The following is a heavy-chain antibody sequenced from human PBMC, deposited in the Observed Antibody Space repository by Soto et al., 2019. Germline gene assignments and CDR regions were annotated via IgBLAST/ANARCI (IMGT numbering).Heavy chain of an antibody. V-gene: IGHV3-23*01. Sequence: EVQLLESGGGLVQPGGSLRLSWEVSGSTFSSNVMGGVRQTPGRGLEWVSVISGSGGTTYYADSVKGRFTISRDNSKNTLYLQMNRLRAEDTAVYYCAARIGSGRHFDYWGQGTLVTVSS. J-gene: IGHJ4*02. CDR1: GSTFSSNV. CDR2: ISGSGGTT. D-gene: IGHD3-10*01. CDR3: AARIGSGRHFDY.